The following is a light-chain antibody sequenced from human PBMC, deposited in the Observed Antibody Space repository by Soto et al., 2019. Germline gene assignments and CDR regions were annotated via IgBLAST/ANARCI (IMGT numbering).Light chain of an antibody. CDR3: SSYTSSSTRV. CDR2: EVS. CDR1: SSDVGAYDY. V-gene: IGLV2-14*03. Sequence: QSVLTQPASVSGSPGQLITISCTGTSSDVGAYDYVSWYQQHPDKAPKLMIYEVSNRPSGVSNRFSGSKSVNTATLTISGLQANDEADYYCSSYTSSSTRVFGTGTKVTGL. J-gene: IGLJ1*01.